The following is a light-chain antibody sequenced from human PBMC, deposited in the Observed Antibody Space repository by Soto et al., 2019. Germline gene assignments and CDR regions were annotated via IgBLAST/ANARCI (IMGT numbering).Light chain of an antibody. V-gene: IGKV1-13*02. CDR2: DVS. Sequence: AIQLTQSPSSLSASVGDRVTITCRASQDIRGALAWYQQKPGKAPKILIYDVSILESGVPSRFSGSSSGIDFTLTISSLQPGDFATYYCQQFNSYPITFGQGTRLEIK. CDR1: QDIRGA. CDR3: QQFNSYPIT. J-gene: IGKJ5*01.